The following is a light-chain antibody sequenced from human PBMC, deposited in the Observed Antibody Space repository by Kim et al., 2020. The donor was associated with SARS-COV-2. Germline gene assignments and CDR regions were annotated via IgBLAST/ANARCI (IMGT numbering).Light chain of an antibody. CDR3: NSRDSNDNVV. Sequence: SSELPQDPAVSVALGQTVRITCHGDSLRSYYATWYQQKPGQAPILVIYGKNNRPSGIPDRFSGSSSGNTASLTIPGTQAGDEADYYCNSRDSNDNVVFGG. CDR1: SLRSYY. V-gene: IGLV3-19*01. CDR2: GKN. J-gene: IGLJ2*01.